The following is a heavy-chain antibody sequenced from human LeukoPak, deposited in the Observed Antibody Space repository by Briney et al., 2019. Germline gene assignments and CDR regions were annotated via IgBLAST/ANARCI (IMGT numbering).Heavy chain of an antibody. V-gene: IGHV3-7*01. D-gene: IGHD6-19*01. J-gene: IGHJ4*02. CDR1: GFTFRDYW. Sequence: GGSLRLSCVASGFTFRDYWMTWVRQAPGKGLECVANIKEDGSQKNHVDSVKGRFTISRDNAKNSLYLQMNSLRAEDTAVYYCAKHKIGWRTLDCWGQGTLVTVSS. CDR3: AKHKIGWRTLDC. CDR2: IKEDGSQK.